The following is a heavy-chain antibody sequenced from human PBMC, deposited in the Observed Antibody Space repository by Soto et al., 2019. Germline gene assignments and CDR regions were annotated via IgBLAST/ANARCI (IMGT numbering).Heavy chain of an antibody. J-gene: IGHJ4*02. CDR3: ARAKQWLKSTWDY. D-gene: IGHD6-19*01. CDR2: IYYSGST. Sequence: TLSLTCTVSGGSISSGGYYWSWIRQHPGKGLEWIGYIYYSGSTYYNPSLKSRVTISVDTSKNQFSLKLSSVTAADTAVYYCARAKQWLKSTWDYWGQGTLVTVSS. V-gene: IGHV4-31*03. CDR1: GGSISSGGYY.